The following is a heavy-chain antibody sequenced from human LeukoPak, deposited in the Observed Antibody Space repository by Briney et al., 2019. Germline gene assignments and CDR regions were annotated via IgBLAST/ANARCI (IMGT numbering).Heavy chain of an antibody. CDR1: GFTFSSYA. J-gene: IGHJ4*02. D-gene: IGHD4-17*01. V-gene: IGHV3-23*01. CDR2: ISGGGVTT. Sequence: GGSLRLSCAASGFTFSSYAMSWVRQAPGKGLGWVSAISGGGVTTYYADSVKGRFTISRDNSKNTLYLQMNSLRPEDTAVYYCAKDVATVTTPSRYWGQGTLVTVSS. CDR3: AKDVATVTTPSRY.